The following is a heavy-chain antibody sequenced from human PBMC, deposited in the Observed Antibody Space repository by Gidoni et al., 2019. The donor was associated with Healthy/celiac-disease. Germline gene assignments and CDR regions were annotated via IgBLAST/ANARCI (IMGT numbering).Heavy chain of an antibody. J-gene: IGHJ4*02. Sequence: QVQLVQSGAEVKKPGASVKVSCKASGYTFTSYAMHWVRQAPGQRLEWMGWINDGNGNTKYSKKFQGRVTITRDTSESTAYMELSSLRSEDTAVYYCAKSRSVTIFGVVSPFDYWGQGTLVTVSS. CDR3: AKSRSVTIFGVVSPFDY. V-gene: IGHV1-3*01. CDR1: GYTFTSYA. CDR2: INDGNGNT. D-gene: IGHD3-3*01.